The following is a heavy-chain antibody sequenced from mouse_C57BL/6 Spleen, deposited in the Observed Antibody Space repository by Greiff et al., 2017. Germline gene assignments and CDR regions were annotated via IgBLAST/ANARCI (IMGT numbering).Heavy chain of an antibody. CDR3: VRTGTHYFDY. Sequence: EVKLQESGGGLVQPKGSLKLSCAASGFSFNTYAMNWVRQAPGKGLEWVARIRSKSNNYATYYADSVKDRFTISRDDSESMLYLQMNNLKTEDTAMYYCVRTGTHYFDYWGQGTTLTVSS. CDR1: GFSFNTYA. J-gene: IGHJ2*01. CDR2: IRSKSNNYAT. V-gene: IGHV10-1*01. D-gene: IGHD4-1*01.